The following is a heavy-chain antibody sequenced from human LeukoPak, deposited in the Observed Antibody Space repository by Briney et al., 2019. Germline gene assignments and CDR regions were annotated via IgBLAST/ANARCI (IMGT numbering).Heavy chain of an antibody. CDR2: MNPNSGNT. V-gene: IGHV1-8*01. CDR3: ARVKGRCSTSCSGFDY. CDR1: GYTFTSYD. J-gene: IGHJ4*02. Sequence: ASVKVSCKASGYTFTSYDINWVRQATGQGLEWMGWMNPNSGNTGYAQKFQGRVTMTRNTSISTAYMELSSLRSEDTAVYYCARVKGRCSTSCSGFDYWGQGTLVTVSS. D-gene: IGHD2-2*01.